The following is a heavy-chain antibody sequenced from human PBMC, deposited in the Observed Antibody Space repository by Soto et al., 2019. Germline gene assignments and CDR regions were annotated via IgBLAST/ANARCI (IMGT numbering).Heavy chain of an antibody. CDR3: AREWGLLPYYVMNV. CDR1: GVSVTSGSYY. J-gene: IGHJ6*02. V-gene: IGHV4-61*03. CDR2: ISYTGRT. Sequence: SETLSLTCIVSGVSVTSGSYYWTWLRQPPGKGLEWIGYISYTGRTKYNPSLQSRVTISVDTSKNDFSLNLSSVTAADTAVYFCAREWGLLPYYVMNVWGHGTAVTVSS. D-gene: IGHD7-27*01.